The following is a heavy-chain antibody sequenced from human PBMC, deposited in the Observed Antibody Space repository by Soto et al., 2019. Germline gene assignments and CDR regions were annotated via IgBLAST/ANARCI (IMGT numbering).Heavy chain of an antibody. CDR2: ISSSGRTI. CDR1: GFTFSTYT. V-gene: IGHV3-48*04. D-gene: IGHD2-8*01. Sequence: PGGSLRLSCEAFGFTFSTYTMNWVRQAPGKGLEWVSYISSSGRTISYADPVKGRFSISRDNAKNSLYLQMNSLRGEDTAVYYCARASGIMEAHNYFDFWGQGTLVTVSS. CDR3: ARASGIMEAHNYFDF. J-gene: IGHJ4*02.